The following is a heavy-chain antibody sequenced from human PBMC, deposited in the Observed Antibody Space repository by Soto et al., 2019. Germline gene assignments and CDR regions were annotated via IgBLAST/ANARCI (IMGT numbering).Heavy chain of an antibody. CDR2: IFYTGTT. D-gene: IGHD2-21*01. V-gene: IGHV4-39*02. J-gene: IGHJ4*02. CDR1: GGSINYNSYY. Sequence: SETLSLTCSVSGGSINYNSYYWGWIRQPPGKGVELFGGIFYTGTTYYSPSLKGRVTISVDTSKNSFSLNLTSVTAADTAVYFCARLVLGAPVADXWGQGTLVTVSX. CDR3: ARLVLGAPVADX.